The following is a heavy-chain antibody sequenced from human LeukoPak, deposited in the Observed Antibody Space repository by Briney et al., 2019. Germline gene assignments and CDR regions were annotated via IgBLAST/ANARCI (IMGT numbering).Heavy chain of an antibody. J-gene: IGHJ4*02. V-gene: IGHV4-59*01. CDR2: IYYSGST. CDR1: GGSISSYY. CDR3: VRTNPWDLTYYFDY. Sequence: SETLSLTCTVSGGSISSYYWSWIRQPPGKGLEWIGYIYYSGSTNYNPSLKSRVTISVDTSKNQFSLKLSSVTAADTAVYYCVRTNPWDLTYYFDYWGQGTLVTVSS. D-gene: IGHD1-14*01.